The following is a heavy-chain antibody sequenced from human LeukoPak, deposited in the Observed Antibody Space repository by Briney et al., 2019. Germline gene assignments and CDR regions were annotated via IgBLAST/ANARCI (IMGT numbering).Heavy chain of an antibody. CDR2: IYTGGGT. CDR3: AKDREGGGAFDI. J-gene: IGHJ3*02. CDR1: GFTVSSYY. Sequence: GGSLRLSCAVSGFTVSSYYMTWVRQAPGKGLEWVSVIYTGGGTYYADSVKGRFTSSRDISRNTLYLQMNSLRAEDTAVYYCAKDREGGGAFDIWGQGTMVTVSS. D-gene: IGHD3-16*01. V-gene: IGHV3-53*01.